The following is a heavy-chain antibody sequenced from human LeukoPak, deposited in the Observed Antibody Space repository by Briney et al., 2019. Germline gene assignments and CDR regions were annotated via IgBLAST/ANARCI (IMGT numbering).Heavy chain of an antibody. V-gene: IGHV4-59*08. J-gene: IGHJ4*02. Sequence: SETLSLTCTVSGGSISSDYWSWIRQPPGKGLEWIGYIYHSGHTMSNPSLKSRVTISIDTSNNQFSLKLSSVTAADTAVYYCAGDYGDYSVYFDYWGQGTLVTVSS. CDR2: IYHSGHT. D-gene: IGHD4-17*01. CDR1: GGSISSDY. CDR3: AGDYGDYSVYFDY.